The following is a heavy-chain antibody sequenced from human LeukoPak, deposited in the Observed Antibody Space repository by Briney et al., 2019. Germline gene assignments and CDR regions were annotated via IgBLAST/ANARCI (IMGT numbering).Heavy chain of an antibody. CDR3: ARGPAANSGNYYVGDY. CDR2: ISYDGNKK. V-gene: IGHV3-30*03. Sequence: GGSLRLSCAASGFTFSSRGMHWVRQAPGKGLEWAAVISYDGNKKYYADSVKGRFTISRDNAKNSLYLQMNSLRAEDTAVYYCARGPAANSGNYYVGDYWGQGTLVTVSS. J-gene: IGHJ4*02. D-gene: IGHD1-26*01. CDR1: GFTFSSRG.